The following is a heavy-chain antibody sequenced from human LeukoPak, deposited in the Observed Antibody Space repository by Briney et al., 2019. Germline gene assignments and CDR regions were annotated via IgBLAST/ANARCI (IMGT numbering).Heavy chain of an antibody. CDR1: GYTFTSYD. Sequence: ASVKVSCKASGYTFTSYDINWVRQATGQGLEWMGWMNPKSGNTGYAQKFKGKVTITRNTSISTAYMELSSLRSEDTAVYYCAPSPRSVYSLDFDYWGQGTLVTVSS. CDR3: APSPRSVYSLDFDY. CDR2: MNPKSGNT. D-gene: IGHD5/OR15-5a*01. J-gene: IGHJ4*02. V-gene: IGHV1-8*03.